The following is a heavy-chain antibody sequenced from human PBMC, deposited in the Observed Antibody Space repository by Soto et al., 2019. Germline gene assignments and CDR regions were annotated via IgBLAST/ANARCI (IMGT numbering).Heavy chain of an antibody. CDR2: ISSSSSYI. J-gene: IGHJ6*02. CDR1: GFTFSSYS. V-gene: IGHV3-21*01. CDR3: ARDFRTTWPGYSSTSGGMDV. Sequence: GGSLRLSCAASGFTFSSYSMNWVRQAPGKGLEWVSSISSSSSYIYYADSVKGRFTISRDNAKNSLYLQMNSLRAEDTAVYYCARDFRTTWPGYSSTSGGMDVWGQGTMVTVSS. D-gene: IGHD6-13*01.